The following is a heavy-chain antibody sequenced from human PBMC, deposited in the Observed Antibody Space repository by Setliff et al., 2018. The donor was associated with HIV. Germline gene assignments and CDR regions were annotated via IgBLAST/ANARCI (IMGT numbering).Heavy chain of an antibody. D-gene: IGHD3-9*01. V-gene: IGHV4-38-2*02. CDR1: GIPIDRVYS. CDR3: ARDQSDYNVLTGFGDFDY. Sequence: SETLSLTCGVSGIPIDRVYSWAWIRQPPGKGLEWIGTISHSGSTHYNSPLQGRISISIDTSKNQFSLTLTSVAAADTAMYYCARDQSDYNVLTGFGDFDYWGHGTLVTVSS. J-gene: IGHJ4*01. CDR2: ISHSGST.